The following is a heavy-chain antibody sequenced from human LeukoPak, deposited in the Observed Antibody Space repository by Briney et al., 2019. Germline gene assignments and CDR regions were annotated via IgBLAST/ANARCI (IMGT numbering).Heavy chain of an antibody. D-gene: IGHD4-17*01. Sequence: GGSLRLSCAASGFTFSSYGMHWVRQPPGMGLEWVAFIRYDGSNKYYEDSVKGRFTISRDNYKNTLYLQMNSLRPEDTAVYYCATGRAAVTDSKGYWGQGTLVTVSS. CDR3: ATGRAAVTDSKGY. V-gene: IGHV3-30*02. J-gene: IGHJ4*02. CDR2: IRYDGSNK. CDR1: GFTFSSYG.